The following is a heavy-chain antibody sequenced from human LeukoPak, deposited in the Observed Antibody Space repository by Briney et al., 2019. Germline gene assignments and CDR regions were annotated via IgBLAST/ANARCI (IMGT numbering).Heavy chain of an antibody. CDR3: ARDKMNYCSGGSCYSPY. J-gene: IGHJ4*02. CDR2: ISSSSSNI. V-gene: IGHV3-21*01. CDR1: GFTFSSYS. D-gene: IGHD2-15*01. Sequence: GGSLRLSCAASGFTFSSYSMYSVRQAPGKGLEWVSSISSSSSNIYYADSVKGRFTISRDNAKNSLYLQMNSLRAEDTAVYYCARDKMNYCSGGSCYSPYWGQGTLVTVSS.